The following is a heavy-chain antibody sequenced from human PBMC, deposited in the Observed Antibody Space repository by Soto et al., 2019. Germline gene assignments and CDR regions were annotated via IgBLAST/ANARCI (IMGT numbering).Heavy chain of an antibody. CDR1: GGSFSGYY. CDR2: INHSGST. V-gene: IGHV4-34*01. Sequence: SETLSLTCAVYGGSFSGYYCRWLRQPPGKGLEWIGEINHSGSTNYNPSLKSRVTISVDTSKNQLSLKLSSVTAADTAVYYCASGPYYDSSGYLVYWGQGTLVTVSS. J-gene: IGHJ4*02. CDR3: ASGPYYDSSGYLVY. D-gene: IGHD3-22*01.